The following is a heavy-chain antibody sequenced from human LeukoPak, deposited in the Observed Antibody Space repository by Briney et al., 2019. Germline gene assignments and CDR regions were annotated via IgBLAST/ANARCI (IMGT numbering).Heavy chain of an antibody. CDR2: IGGSGGST. CDR3: AKERGIYSGYDYFDY. Sequence: GGSLRLSCGASGFTFNDYAMSWVRQYPGKGLEWVSAIGGSGGSTYYADSVKGRFTISRDNSKNTLYLQMNSLRAEDTALYYCAKERGIYSGYDYFDYWGQGTLVTVSS. CDR1: GFTFNDYA. J-gene: IGHJ4*02. D-gene: IGHD5-12*01. V-gene: IGHV3-23*01.